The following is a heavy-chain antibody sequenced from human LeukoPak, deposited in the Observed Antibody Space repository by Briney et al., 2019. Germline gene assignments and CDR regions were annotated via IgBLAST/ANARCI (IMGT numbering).Heavy chain of an antibody. CDR3: ASSYDSPFDY. D-gene: IGHD5-18*01. Sequence: SQTLSLTCTVSGGSISSGDYYWGWIRQPPEKGLEWIGYIYYSGSTYCNPSLKSRVTISVDTSKNQFSLKLSSVTAADTAVYYCASSYDSPFDYWGQGTLVTVSS. V-gene: IGHV4-30-4*01. CDR2: IYYSGST. J-gene: IGHJ4*02. CDR1: GGSISSGDYY.